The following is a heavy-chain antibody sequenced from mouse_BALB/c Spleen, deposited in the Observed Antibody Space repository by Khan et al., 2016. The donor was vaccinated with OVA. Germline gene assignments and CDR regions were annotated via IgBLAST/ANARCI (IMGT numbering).Heavy chain of an antibody. V-gene: IGHV1S135*01. D-gene: IGHD2-13*01. J-gene: IGHJ3*01. CDR3: TRLGTTGWFTY. Sequence: EVQLQESGPELMKPGASVKISCKASGYSFTNYYIHWVKQSHGQSLEWLGYIDPFNGGTTYNQKFTGTATLTVDKSSSTAYMHLNNLTSEDSAVYYCTRLGTTGWFTYWGQGTLVTVSA. CDR1: GYSFTNYY. CDR2: IDPFNGGT.